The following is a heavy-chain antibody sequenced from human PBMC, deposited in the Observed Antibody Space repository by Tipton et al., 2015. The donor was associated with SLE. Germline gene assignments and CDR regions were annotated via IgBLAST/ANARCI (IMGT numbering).Heavy chain of an antibody. J-gene: IGHJ4*02. CDR3: ARLDDSSGFDY. V-gene: IGHV4-38-2*01. CDR1: GYSISSGYY. D-gene: IGHD3-22*01. Sequence: TLSLTCAVSGYSISSGYYWGWIRQPPGKGLEWIGSIYHSGSTYYNPSLKSRVTISVDTSKKQFSLKLSSVTAADTAVYYCARLDDSSGFDYWGQGTLITVSS. CDR2: IYHSGST.